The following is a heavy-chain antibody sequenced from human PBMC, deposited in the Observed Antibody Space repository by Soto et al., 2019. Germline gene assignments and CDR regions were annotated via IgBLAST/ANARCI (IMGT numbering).Heavy chain of an antibody. J-gene: IGHJ5*02. D-gene: IGHD3-3*01. CDR3: ARVGDFWSGSTRVWFDP. V-gene: IGHV4-30-4*01. Sequence: QVQLQESGPGLVKPSQTLSLTCTVSGGSISSGDYYWSWIRQPPGKGLEWIGYIYYSGSTYYNPSLQSRVTISVDTSKNQFSLKLSSVTAADTAVYYCARVGDFWSGSTRVWFDPWGQGTLVTVSS. CDR2: IYYSGST. CDR1: GGSISSGDYY.